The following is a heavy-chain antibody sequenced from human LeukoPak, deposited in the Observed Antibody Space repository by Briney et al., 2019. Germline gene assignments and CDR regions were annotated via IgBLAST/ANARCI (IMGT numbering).Heavy chain of an antibody. CDR3: ARDIEFGAFDI. CDR2: FDPEDGET. D-gene: IGHD1-26*01. J-gene: IGHJ3*02. CDR1: GYTLTELS. Sequence: GASVKVSCKVSGYTLTELSMHWVRQAPGKGLEWMGGFDPEDGETIYAQKFQGRVTMTTDTSTSTAYMELRSLRSDDTAVYYCARDIEFGAFDIWGQGTMVTVSS. V-gene: IGHV1-24*01.